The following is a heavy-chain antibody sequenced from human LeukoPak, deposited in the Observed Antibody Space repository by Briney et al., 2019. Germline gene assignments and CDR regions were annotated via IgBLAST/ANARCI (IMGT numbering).Heavy chain of an antibody. CDR1: GGSISSGGYS. V-gene: IGHV4-30-2*01. CDR2: IYHSGST. CDR3: ARTRFGELLSLDY. D-gene: IGHD3-10*01. Sequence: SQTLSLTCAVSGGSISSGGYSWSWIRQPPGKGLEWIGYIYHSGSTYYNPSLKSRVTISVDRSKNQFSLKLSSVTAADTAVYYCARTRFGELLSLDYWGQGTPVTVSS. J-gene: IGHJ4*02.